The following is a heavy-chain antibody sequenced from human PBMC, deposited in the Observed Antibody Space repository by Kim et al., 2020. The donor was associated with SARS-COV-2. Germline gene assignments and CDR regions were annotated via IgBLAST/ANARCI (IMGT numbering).Heavy chain of an antibody. D-gene: IGHD2-2*01. V-gene: IGHV1-69*13. CDR3: ATLGPRDQDIVALPSSMFADSYFSNMGV. CDR1: GGTFSRNA. J-gene: IGHJ6*03. CDR2: IFPLLGTT. Sequence: SVKVSCKTSGGTFSRNAISWVRQAPGQGLEWMGGIFPLLGTTNYAQEFEDRVTITADESTTTAYMELSSLRSEDTAVYYCATLGPRDQDIVALPSSMFADSYFSNMGVWGKGTTVTVSS.